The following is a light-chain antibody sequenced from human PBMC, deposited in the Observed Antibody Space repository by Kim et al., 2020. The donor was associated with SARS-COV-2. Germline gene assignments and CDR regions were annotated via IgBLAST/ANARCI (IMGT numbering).Light chain of an antibody. V-gene: IGLV6-57*03. CDR1: SGSIDDNY. CDR3: QSYNRDNVL. Sequence: GKTVTISCTRSSGSIDDNYVQWYQQRPGGVPTTVIYENDQRPSGVSARFSGSIDNSSNSASLTISGLRTEDEADYYCQSYNRDNVLFGGGTQLTVL. CDR2: END. J-gene: IGLJ2*01.